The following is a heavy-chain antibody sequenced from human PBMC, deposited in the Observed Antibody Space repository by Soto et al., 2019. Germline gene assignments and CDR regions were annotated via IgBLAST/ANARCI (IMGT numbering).Heavy chain of an antibody. V-gene: IGHV3-23*01. CDR3: AKYGGNNWSLFDY. CDR2: ISGSSGST. J-gene: IGHJ4*02. D-gene: IGHD1-1*01. Sequence: GGSLRLSCAASGFNFNNYAMSWVRQTPGTGLEWVSSISGSSGSTHYADSVKGRFTISRDSSKNTLYLQMSSLRAEDTALYYCAKYGGNNWSLFDYWGQGTLVTVSS. CDR1: GFNFNNYA.